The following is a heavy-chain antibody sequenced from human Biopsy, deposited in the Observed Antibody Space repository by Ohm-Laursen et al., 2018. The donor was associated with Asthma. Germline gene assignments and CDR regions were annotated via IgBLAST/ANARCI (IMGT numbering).Heavy chain of an antibody. CDR2: HGHEEGGT. D-gene: IGHD4-17*01. V-gene: IGHV1-24*01. CDR1: RYSLTDLS. CDR3: ASDFPKDYVRYNFQF. Sequence: ASVKVSCKISRYSLTDLSMHWVRQAPGQGLEWMGGHGHEEGGTVNARRFQGRVTMTEDTSTDTAYMELSSLSSDDTAVYYCASDFPKDYVRYNFQFWGQGTLVTVSS. J-gene: IGHJ4*02.